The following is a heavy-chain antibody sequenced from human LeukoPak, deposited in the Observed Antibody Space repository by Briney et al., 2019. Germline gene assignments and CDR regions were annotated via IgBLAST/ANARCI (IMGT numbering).Heavy chain of an antibody. D-gene: IGHD3-3*01. J-gene: IGHJ4*02. V-gene: IGHV4-30-4*01. CDR3: ATHRVSGWSGYFDY. Sequence: PSETLSLTCTVSGGSISSGDYYWSWIRQPPGKGLEWIGYIYYSGSTYYNPSLKSRVTISVDTSKNQFSLKLSSVTAADTAVYYCATHRVSGWSGYFDYWGQGTLVTVSS. CDR1: GGSISSGDYY. CDR2: IYYSGST.